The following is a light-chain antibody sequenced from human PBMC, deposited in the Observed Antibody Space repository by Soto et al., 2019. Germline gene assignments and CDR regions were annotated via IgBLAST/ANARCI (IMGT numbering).Light chain of an antibody. CDR3: QQYGSSQIT. CDR2: GAS. CDR1: QSVSSSY. Sequence: EIVLTHSPGTLSLSPGERATLSCRASQSVSSSYLAWYQQKPGQAPRLLIYGASSRATGIPDRFSGSGSGTVFTLTISRLEPEDFAVYYCQQYGSSQITFGQGTRL. V-gene: IGKV3-20*01. J-gene: IGKJ5*01.